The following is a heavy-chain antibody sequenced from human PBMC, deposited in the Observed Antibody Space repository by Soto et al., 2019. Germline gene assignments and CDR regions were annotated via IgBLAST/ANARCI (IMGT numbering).Heavy chain of an antibody. CDR2: IYYSGST. Sequence: SETLSLTCTVSGGSISSGGYYWSWIRQHPGKGLEWIGYIYYSGSTYYNPSLKSRVTISVDTSKNQFSLKLSSVTAADTAVYYCARVPSIAASRFDYYYGMDVWGQGTTVTVSS. D-gene: IGHD6-6*01. CDR1: GGSISSGGYY. J-gene: IGHJ6*02. V-gene: IGHV4-31*03. CDR3: ARVPSIAASRFDYYYGMDV.